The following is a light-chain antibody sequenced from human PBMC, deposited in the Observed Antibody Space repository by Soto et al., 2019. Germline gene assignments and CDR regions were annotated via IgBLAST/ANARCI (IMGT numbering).Light chain of an antibody. CDR2: EVS. CDR3: CSYAGSTTYV. Sequence: QSALTQPASVSGSPGQSITISCTGTSSDVGGYNLVSWYQQHPGKAPQLMIYEVSQRPSGVSNRFSGSKSGNAASLTISGLQAEDEADYYCCSYAGSTTYVFGSGTKLTVL. CDR1: SSDVGGYNL. V-gene: IGLV2-23*02. J-gene: IGLJ1*01.